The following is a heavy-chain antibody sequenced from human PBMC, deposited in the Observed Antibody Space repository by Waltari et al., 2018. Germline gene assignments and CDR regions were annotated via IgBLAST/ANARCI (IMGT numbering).Heavy chain of an antibody. CDR1: GGAFGSYA. J-gene: IGHJ3*02. V-gene: IGHV1-69*12. Sequence: QVQLVQSGAEVKKPGSSVKASCKASGGAFGSYAITWVRQAPGHGLEWVGGMIPIYGTPNFAQKFQGRVTFTADESTTTAYMELTSLKSEDTAIYYCARRNLGYAFDIWGQGTLVTVSS. D-gene: IGHD1-26*01. CDR2: MIPIYGTP. CDR3: ARRNLGYAFDI.